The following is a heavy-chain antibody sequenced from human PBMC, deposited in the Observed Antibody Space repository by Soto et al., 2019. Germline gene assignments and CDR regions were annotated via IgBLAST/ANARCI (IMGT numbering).Heavy chain of an antibody. CDR3: ARDLSDFWSGPGVYGMDV. Sequence: GASVKVSCKASGYTFTGYYMHWVRQAPGQGLEWMGWINPNSGGTNYAQKFQGWVTMTRDTSISTAYMELSRLRSDDTAVYYCARDLSDFWSGPGVYGMDVWGQGTTVTVSS. V-gene: IGHV1-2*04. CDR1: GYTFTGYY. CDR2: INPNSGGT. J-gene: IGHJ6*02. D-gene: IGHD3-3*01.